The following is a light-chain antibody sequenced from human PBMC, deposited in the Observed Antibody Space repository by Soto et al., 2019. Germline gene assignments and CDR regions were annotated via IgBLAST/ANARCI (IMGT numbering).Light chain of an antibody. V-gene: IGKV1-5*01. J-gene: IGKJ4*02. CDR1: QTISSW. CDR2: DAS. Sequence: DIQMTQSPSTLSASVGDRVTITCRASQTISSWLAWYQQKPGKAPKLLIYDASSLGSGVPSRFSGSGSGTKFTLTISSLQPDDFATYYCQQYNSIPLTFGGGTKVDIK. CDR3: QQYNSIPLT.